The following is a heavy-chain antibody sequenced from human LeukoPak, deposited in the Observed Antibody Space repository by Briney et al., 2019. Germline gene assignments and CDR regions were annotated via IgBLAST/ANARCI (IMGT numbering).Heavy chain of an antibody. CDR2: INPNSGGT. D-gene: IGHD6-6*01. Sequence: ASVKVSCKASGYTFTGYYMHWVRQAPGQGLEWMGWINPNSGGTNYAQKFQGRVTMTRDTSISTAYMELSRLRSDDTAVYYCARKEHSSSVNWFDPWGQGTLVTVSS. CDR1: GYTFTGYY. V-gene: IGHV1-2*02. CDR3: ARKEHSSSVNWFDP. J-gene: IGHJ5*02.